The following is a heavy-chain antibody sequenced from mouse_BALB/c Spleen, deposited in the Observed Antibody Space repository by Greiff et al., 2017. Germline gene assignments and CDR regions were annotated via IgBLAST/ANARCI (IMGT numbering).Heavy chain of an antibody. J-gene: IGHJ3*01. Sequence: LQESGAELVKPGASVKLSCTASGFNIKDTYMHWVKQRPEQGLEWIGRIDPANGNTKYDPKFQGKATITADTSSNTAYLQLSSLTSEDTAVYYCAPYGNYPWCAYWGQGTLVTVSA. CDR2: IDPANGNT. D-gene: IGHD2-1*01. CDR3: APYGNYPWCAY. V-gene: IGHV14-3*02. CDR1: GFNIKDTY.